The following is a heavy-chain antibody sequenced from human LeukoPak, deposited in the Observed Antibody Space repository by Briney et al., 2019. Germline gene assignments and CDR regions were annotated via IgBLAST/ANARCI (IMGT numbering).Heavy chain of an antibody. J-gene: IGHJ4*02. CDR3: AKSEYYYGSGSYVTLGDY. Sequence: GGSLRLSCVASGFTFSNYGMSWDRQAPGKGLEWVSAFSGSGGRTYYAECVKRRVTIYSDKSKNTLDLHSNSQVSEDTAVYYCAKSEYYYGSGSYVTLGDYWGQGTLVTVSS. CDR1: GFTFSNYG. D-gene: IGHD3-10*01. CDR2: FSGSGGRT. V-gene: IGHV3-23*01.